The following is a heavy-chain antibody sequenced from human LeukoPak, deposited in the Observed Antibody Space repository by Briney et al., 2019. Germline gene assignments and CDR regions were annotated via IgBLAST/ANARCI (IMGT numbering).Heavy chain of an antibody. J-gene: IGHJ3*02. Sequence: GGSLRLSCAASGFTFSSYGMHWVRQAPGKGLEWVAVISYDGSNKYYADSVKGRFTISRDNSKNTLYLQMNSLRAEDTAVYYCAKRTRGPGGAFDIWGQGTMVTVSS. CDR2: ISYDGSNK. V-gene: IGHV3-33*05. CDR3: AKRTRGPGGAFDI. D-gene: IGHD2-2*01. CDR1: GFTFSSYG.